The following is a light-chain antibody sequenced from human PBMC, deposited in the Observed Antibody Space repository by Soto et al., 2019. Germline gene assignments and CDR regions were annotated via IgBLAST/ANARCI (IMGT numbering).Light chain of an antibody. CDR3: QQYNSYSRT. CDR1: QTISSW. Sequence: DFQMTQSPSTLSASVGDRVTITCRASQTISSWLAWYQQKPGKAPKLLIYKASTLKSGVPSRFSGSGSGTEFTLTISSLQPDDFATYYCQQYNSYSRTFGQGTKVDIK. J-gene: IGKJ1*01. CDR2: KAS. V-gene: IGKV1-5*03.